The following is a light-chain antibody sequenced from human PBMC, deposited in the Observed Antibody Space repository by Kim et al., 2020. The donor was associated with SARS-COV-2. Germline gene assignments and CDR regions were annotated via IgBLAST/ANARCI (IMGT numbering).Light chain of an antibody. Sequence: SPEERATLSCRASQIVSSGYLAWYQLKPGQAPKVLIHGASTKATGVPDRFTGSGSGTDFTLTISRLEPEDFATYYCQQYGTSPITFGQGTRLEIK. CDR3: QQYGTSPIT. J-gene: IGKJ5*01. V-gene: IGKV3-20*01. CDR2: GAS. CDR1: QIVSSGY.